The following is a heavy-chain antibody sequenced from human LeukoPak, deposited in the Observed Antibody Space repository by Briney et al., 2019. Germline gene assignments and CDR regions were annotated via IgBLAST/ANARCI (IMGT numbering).Heavy chain of an antibody. V-gene: IGHV3-23*01. D-gene: IGHD5-12*01. CDR1: GFTFSSYG. CDR3: AKDPFWLYDY. J-gene: IGHJ4*02. CDR2: ISGSGGST. Sequence: SGGSLRLSCAASGFTFSSYGMSWVRQAPGKGLEWVSAISGSGGSTYYADSVKGRFTISRDNSKNTLYLQMNSLRAEDTAVYYCAKDPFWLYDYWGQGTLVTVSS.